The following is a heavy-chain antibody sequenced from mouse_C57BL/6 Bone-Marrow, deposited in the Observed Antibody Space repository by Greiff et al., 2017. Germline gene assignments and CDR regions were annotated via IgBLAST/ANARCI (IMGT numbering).Heavy chain of an antibody. CDR1: GYTFTSYG. CDR2: IYPRSGNT. CDR3: ARCYDYYYAMYY. Sequence: VQLQESGAELARPGASVKLSCKASGYTFTSYGISWVKQRTGQGLEWIGEIYPRSGNTYYNEKFQGKATLTADKSSSTAYMELRSLTSEDSAVYFCARCYDYYYAMYYWGQGTSVTVSS. D-gene: IGHD2-4*01. J-gene: IGHJ4*01. V-gene: IGHV1-81*01.